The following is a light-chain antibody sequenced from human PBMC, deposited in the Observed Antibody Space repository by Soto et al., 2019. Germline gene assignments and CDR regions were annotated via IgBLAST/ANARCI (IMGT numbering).Light chain of an antibody. CDR1: QSVGAF. CDR2: EAS. V-gene: IGKV3-11*01. CDR3: QQRSNGPSYT. J-gene: IGKJ2*01. Sequence: IVLTQSPATLSLSPGERASLSCRASQSVGAFLAWYQQRPGQAPRLLIYEASNRAAGVPVRFSGSGSGTDFTLTISSLEPEDFAVYYCQQRSNGPSYTFGQGTKVDIK.